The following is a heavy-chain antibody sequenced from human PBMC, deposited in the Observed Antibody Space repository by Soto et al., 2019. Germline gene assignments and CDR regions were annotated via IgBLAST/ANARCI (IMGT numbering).Heavy chain of an antibody. CDR1: GYTFTSYD. CDR2: MSPKSGNT. V-gene: IGHV1-8*02. D-gene: IGHD7-27*01. CDR3: ARGPPNWGFDY. J-gene: IGHJ4*02. Sequence: QVQLVQSGAEVKKPGASVKVSCKASGYTFTSYDINWVRQAPGQGLEWMGWMSPKSGNTGYAQKFQGRVTMTRTTSASTGYMELSSLRSDDTAVYYCARGPPNWGFDYWGQGTLVTVSS.